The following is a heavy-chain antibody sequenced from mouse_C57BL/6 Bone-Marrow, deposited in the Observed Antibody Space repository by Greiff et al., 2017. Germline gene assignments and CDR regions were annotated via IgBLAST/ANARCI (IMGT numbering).Heavy chain of an antibody. CDR3: TSRQLNYCAMDY. CDR1: GFNIKDDY. V-gene: IGHV14-4*01. CDR2: IDPENGDT. J-gene: IGHJ4*01. Sequence: VQLKQSGAELVRPGASVKLSCTASGFNIKDDYMHWVKQRPEQGLEWIGWIDPENGDTEYASKFQGKATITADTSSNPAYRQLSSLTSEDTAVYYCTSRQLNYCAMDYWGQETSVTVSS. D-gene: IGHD3-2*02.